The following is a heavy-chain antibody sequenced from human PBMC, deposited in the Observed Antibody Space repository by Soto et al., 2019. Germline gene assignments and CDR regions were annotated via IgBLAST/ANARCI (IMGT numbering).Heavy chain of an antibody. CDR1: GFTFSGYG. CDR3: ARDGVGTTTYFGYFDY. J-gene: IGHJ4*02. Sequence: QVPLVESGGGVVQPGRSLRLSCAASGFTFSGYGMHWVRQAPGKGMEWVAVTRHDGSNTYYADSVRGRFTSSRDNSNKMLYLQMNSLRAEDTAVYYCARDGVGTTTYFGYFDYWGQGTLVTVSS. D-gene: IGHD1-26*01. CDR2: TRHDGSNT. V-gene: IGHV3-33*01.